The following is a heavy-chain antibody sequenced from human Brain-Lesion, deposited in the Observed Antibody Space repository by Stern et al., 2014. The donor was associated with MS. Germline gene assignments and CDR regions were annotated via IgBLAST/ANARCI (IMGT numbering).Heavy chain of an antibody. D-gene: IGHD1-26*01. Sequence: VQLVESGPGLVKPSETLSLTCTVSGGSISSSTYYWAWIRQPPGKGLEWIGNIYYSGFTYYNPSLKSRVTISVDMSKNQFSLKLSSVTAADTAIYYCARHGSVPRPSQLYSARDRGPGYFDYWGQGTLVTVSS. V-gene: IGHV4-39*01. J-gene: IGHJ4*02. CDR1: GGSISSSTYY. CDR3: ARHGSVPRPSQLYSARDRGPGYFDY. CDR2: IYYSGFT.